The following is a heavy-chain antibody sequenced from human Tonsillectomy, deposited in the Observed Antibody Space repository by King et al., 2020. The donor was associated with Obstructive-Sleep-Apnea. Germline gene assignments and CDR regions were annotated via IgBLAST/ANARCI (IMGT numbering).Heavy chain of an antibody. Sequence: VQLVESGGGVVQPGRSLRLSCVASGFSFNNYGMHWVRQIPGKGLEWVTFIRYDGSNKEYADSVKGRFTISSDNSKNTLYVQMNSLRTEETAVYYCATLSGTTSGAFDIWGQGTMVTVSS. D-gene: IGHD1-20*01. V-gene: IGHV3-30*02. CDR1: GFSFNNYG. CDR2: IRYDGSNK. J-gene: IGHJ3*02. CDR3: ATLSGTTSGAFDI.